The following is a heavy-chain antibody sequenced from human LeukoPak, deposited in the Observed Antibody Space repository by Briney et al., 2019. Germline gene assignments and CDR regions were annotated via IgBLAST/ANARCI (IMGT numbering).Heavy chain of an antibody. V-gene: IGHV7-4-1*02. CDR1: GYNFTNYA. D-gene: IGHD1-1*01. CDR2: INTNTGHP. CDR3: ATSLGAGSDAFAL. Sequence: ASVQVSCKASGYNFTNYALNWVRQTPGQGLEWMGWINTNTGHPTYGQGFTARFVFSLDTSVSTAFLQISTLKPADTANYYCATSLGAGSDAFALWGQGTMVTVSS. J-gene: IGHJ3*01.